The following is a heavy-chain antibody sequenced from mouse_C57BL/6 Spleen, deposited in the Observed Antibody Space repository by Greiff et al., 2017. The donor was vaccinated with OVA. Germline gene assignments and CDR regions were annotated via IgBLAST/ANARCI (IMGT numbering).Heavy chain of an antibody. J-gene: IGHJ1*03. CDR2: IYPYNDGT. V-gene: IGHV1-14*01. D-gene: IGHD2-4*01. Sequence: VQLQQSGPELVKPGASVKMSCKASGYTFTSYVMHWVKQKPGQGLEWIGYIYPYNDGTKYNEKFKGKATLTSDKSSSTAYMELSSLTSEDSAVYYCARLGDYYDYDVDFDVGGTGTTVTVSS. CDR3: ARLGDYYDYDVDFDV. CDR1: GYTFTSYV.